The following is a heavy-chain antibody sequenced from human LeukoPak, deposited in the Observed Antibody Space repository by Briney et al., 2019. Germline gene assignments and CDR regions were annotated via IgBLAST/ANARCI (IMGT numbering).Heavy chain of an antibody. Sequence: PGGSLRLSCIVSGLTFGDSGMSWVRQAPGKGLEWVGFIGSKASGGTIEYAASVKGRFTISRDDSKSIAHLQMNSLKTEDTAIYYCTRGQKDFDYWGQGTLVAVSS. J-gene: IGHJ4*02. CDR2: IGSKASGGTI. CDR3: TRGQKDFDY. V-gene: IGHV3-49*04. CDR1: GLTFGDSG.